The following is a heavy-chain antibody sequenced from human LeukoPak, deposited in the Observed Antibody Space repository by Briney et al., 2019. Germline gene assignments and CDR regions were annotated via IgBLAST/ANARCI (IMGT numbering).Heavy chain of an antibody. Sequence: GGSLRLSCAASGLTFSDYYMSWIRQAPGKGLEWVSYISSSGSTIYYADSVKGRFTISRDNAKNSLYLQMNSLRAEDTAAYYCAREIEMATTVPGYWGQGTLVTVSS. J-gene: IGHJ4*02. D-gene: IGHD5-24*01. CDR1: GLTFSDYY. CDR3: AREIEMATTVPGY. V-gene: IGHV3-11*01. CDR2: ISSSGSTI.